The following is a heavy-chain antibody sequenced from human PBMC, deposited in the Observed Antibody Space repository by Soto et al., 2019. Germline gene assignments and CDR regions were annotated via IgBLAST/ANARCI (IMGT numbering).Heavy chain of an antibody. D-gene: IGHD2-2*01. V-gene: IGHV3-30-3*01. CDR1: GFTFSSYA. CDR2: ISYDGSNK. J-gene: IGHJ6*02. Sequence: QVQLVESGGGVVQPGRSLRLSCAASGFTFSSYAMHWVRQAPGKGLEWVAVISYDGSNKYYADSVKGRFTISRDNSKNSLYLQMNSLGAEDTAVYYCAREIPAAMGYYYYGMDVWGQGTTVTVSS. CDR3: AREIPAAMGYYYYGMDV.